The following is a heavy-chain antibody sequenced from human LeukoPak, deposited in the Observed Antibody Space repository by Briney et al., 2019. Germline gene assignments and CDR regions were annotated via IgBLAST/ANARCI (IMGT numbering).Heavy chain of an antibody. Sequence: GGSLRLSCAASGFTFSSYSMNWVRQTPGKGLEWVSSISSSSSYIYYADSVKGRFTISGDDAKHSLYLQMDSLRAEDTAVYYCARKLRATVTAYFSDFDYWGQGTLVTVSS. D-gene: IGHD2-21*02. J-gene: IGHJ4*02. CDR2: ISSSSSYI. CDR1: GFTFSSYS. V-gene: IGHV3-21*01. CDR3: ARKLRATVTAYFSDFDY.